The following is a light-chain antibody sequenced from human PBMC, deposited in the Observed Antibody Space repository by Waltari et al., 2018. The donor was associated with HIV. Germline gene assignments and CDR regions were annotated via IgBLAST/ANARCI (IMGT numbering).Light chain of an antibody. J-gene: IGLJ3*02. CDR1: SSDVGSYNV. CDR2: EDN. CDR3: CSYTGSTTWV. Sequence: QSALTQPASVSGSPGQSITISCTGTSSDVGSYNVVSWYQQHPGKAPKLMIYEDNKRPSGVYNRFSGSKSGNTASLTISGLQAEDEADYYCCSYTGSTTWVFGGGTKLTVL. V-gene: IGLV2-23*01.